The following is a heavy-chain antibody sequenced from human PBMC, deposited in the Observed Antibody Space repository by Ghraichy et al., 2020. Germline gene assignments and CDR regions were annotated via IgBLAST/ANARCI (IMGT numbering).Heavy chain of an antibody. CDR2: ISYTGNT. D-gene: IGHD5-18*01. V-gene: IGHV4-59*11. CDR3: ARRGRGYSLYYYGLDV. Sequence: SETLSLICSVSGGSIRSHFWSWIRQPPGKGLEWIGYISYTGNTNYSPSLGGRATISLDTSKNQFSLSLTSVNAADTAMYYCARRGRGYSLYYYGLDVWGPGTMVTVSS. J-gene: IGHJ6*02. CDR1: GGSIRSHF.